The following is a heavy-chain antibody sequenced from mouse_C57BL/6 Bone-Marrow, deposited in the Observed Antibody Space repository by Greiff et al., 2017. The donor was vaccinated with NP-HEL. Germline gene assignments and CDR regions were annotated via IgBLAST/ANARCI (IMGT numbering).Heavy chain of an antibody. CDR1: GFSLTSYG. D-gene: IGHD2-3*01. CDR3: AKRGDGYYPYYYAMDY. V-gene: IGHV2-5*01. Sequence: VQLVESGPGLVQPSQSLSITCTVSGFSLTSYGVHWVRQSPGKGLEWLGVIWRGGSTDYNAAFMSRLSITKDNSKSQVFFKMNRLQADDTAIYYCAKRGDGYYPYYYAMDYWGQGTSVTVSS. CDR2: IWRGGST. J-gene: IGHJ4*01.